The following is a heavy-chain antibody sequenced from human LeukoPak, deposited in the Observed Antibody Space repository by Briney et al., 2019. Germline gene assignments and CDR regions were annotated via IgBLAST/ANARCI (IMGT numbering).Heavy chain of an antibody. CDR1: GFTFSDYY. CDR3: ARPQAQYSSGWYDY. D-gene: IGHD6-19*01. V-gene: IGHV3-11*04. CDR2: ISSSGSAI. Sequence: GGSLRLSCAASGFTFSDYYMSWIRQAPGKGLEWISYISSSGSAIYYADSVKGRFTISRDNAKNSLYLQMNSLRAEDTAVYYCARPQAQYSSGWYDYWGQGTLVTVSS. J-gene: IGHJ4*02.